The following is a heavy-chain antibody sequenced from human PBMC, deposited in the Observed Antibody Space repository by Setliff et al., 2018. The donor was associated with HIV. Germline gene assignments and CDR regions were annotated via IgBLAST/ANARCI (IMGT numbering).Heavy chain of an antibody. CDR1: SASISNYH. J-gene: IGHJ5*02. V-gene: IGHV4-4*09. Sequence: SETLSLTCTVSSASISNYHWSWIRQTPGKGLEWIGSIYTSGTTNYNPSLEGRITTSVDLSKNHFSLNLHSVTAADTAVYYCAIGDEYPGVFQSWGQGKVVTISS. D-gene: IGHD2-2*01. CDR2: IYTSGTT. CDR3: AIGDEYPGVFQS.